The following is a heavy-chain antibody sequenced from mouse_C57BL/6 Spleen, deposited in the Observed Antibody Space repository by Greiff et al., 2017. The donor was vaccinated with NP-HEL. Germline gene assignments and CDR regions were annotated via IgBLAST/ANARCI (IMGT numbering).Heavy chain of an antibody. J-gene: IGHJ2*01. CDR1: GYTFTSYW. D-gene: IGHD1-1*01. Sequence: QVQLQQPGAELVMPGASVKLSCKASGYTFTSYWMHWVKQRPGQGLEWIGEIDPSDSYTNYNQKFKGKSTLTVDKSSSTAYMQLSSLTSEDSAVYYCARGRLLRSYFDYWGQGTTLTVSS. CDR3: ARGRLLRSYFDY. CDR2: IDPSDSYT. V-gene: IGHV1-69*01.